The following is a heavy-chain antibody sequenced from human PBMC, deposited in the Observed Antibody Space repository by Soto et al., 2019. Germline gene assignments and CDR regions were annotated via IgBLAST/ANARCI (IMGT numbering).Heavy chain of an antibody. Sequence: TLSLTCSGSGGRIRRYYWSWIRQPPGKGLEWIGYMYNTGSTIYNPSLKSRVTISVDTSKNQFSLKLNSVTAADTAVYYCARDLWGYCGADCYPLDVWGQGTTVTVSS. J-gene: IGHJ6*02. CDR1: GGRIRRYY. D-gene: IGHD2-21*02. CDR3: ARDLWGYCGADCYPLDV. V-gene: IGHV4-59*01. CDR2: MYNTGST.